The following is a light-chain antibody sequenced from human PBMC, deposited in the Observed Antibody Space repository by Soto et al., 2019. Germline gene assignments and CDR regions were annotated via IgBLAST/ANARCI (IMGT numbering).Light chain of an antibody. V-gene: IGLV1-47*01. CDR1: SSNIGSNY. J-gene: IGLJ2*01. Sequence: QSVLTQPPSASGTPGQRVTISCSGSSSNIGSNYVYWYQQLPGTVPQLLIYRNNERPSGVPDRFSGSKSGTSASLAISGLRSEDEADYSCEAWDDSLSGVVFGGGTKLTVL. CDR3: EAWDDSLSGVV. CDR2: RNN.